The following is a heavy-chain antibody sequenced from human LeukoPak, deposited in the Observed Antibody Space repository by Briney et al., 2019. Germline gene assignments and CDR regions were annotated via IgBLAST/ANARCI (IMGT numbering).Heavy chain of an antibody. Sequence: SETLSLTCSVSGGSITSGIHYWGWIRQPPGKGLEWIGSIYYSGYTYYSPSLKSRVTISEDTSKNQFSLKLSSVTAADTAVYYCARQGGDTMVRGVIKDWFDPWGQGTLVTVSS. J-gene: IGHJ5*02. D-gene: IGHD3-10*01. CDR1: GGSITSGIHY. V-gene: IGHV4-39*01. CDR2: IYYSGYT. CDR3: ARQGGDTMVRGVIKDWFDP.